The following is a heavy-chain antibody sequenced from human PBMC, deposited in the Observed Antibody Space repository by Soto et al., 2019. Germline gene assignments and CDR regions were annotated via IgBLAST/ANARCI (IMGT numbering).Heavy chain of an antibody. V-gene: IGHV4-59*01. Sequence: SETLSRTGTFAGGSISSYYWSLIRQPPGQGLEWIGYIYYSGNTNYNPSLKSRVTMSVDTSKNQFSLKLSSVTAADTALYYCAREVTYFGSGRNDAFDIWGPGTMVTVSS. D-gene: IGHD3-10*01. J-gene: IGHJ3*02. CDR3: AREVTYFGSGRNDAFDI. CDR2: IYYSGNT. CDR1: GGSISSYY.